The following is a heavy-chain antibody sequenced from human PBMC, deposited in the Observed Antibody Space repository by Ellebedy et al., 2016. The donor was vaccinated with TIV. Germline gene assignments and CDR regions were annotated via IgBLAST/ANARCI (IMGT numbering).Heavy chain of an antibody. J-gene: IGHJ4*02. CDR1: GFSFSNYT. D-gene: IGHD2-21*01. V-gene: IGHV3-21*01. Sequence: GGSLRLSCAASGFSFSNYTMNWARQAPGKGLEWVSIFSSFNGFIWNADSVKGRFTISRDKAKNSLYLQMKSLRADDTAVYYCASRIQSNFDYWGQGTLVTVSS. CDR3: ASRIQSNFDY. CDR2: FSSFNGFI.